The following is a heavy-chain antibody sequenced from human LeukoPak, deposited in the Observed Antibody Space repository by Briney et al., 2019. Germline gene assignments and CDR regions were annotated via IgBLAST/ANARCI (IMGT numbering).Heavy chain of an antibody. J-gene: IGHJ5*02. V-gene: IGHV1-46*01. D-gene: IGHD3-10*01. Sequence: ASVKVSCKASGYTFTSYYMHWVRQAPGQGLEWMGIINPSGGSTSYAQKFQGRVTMTRDMSTSTVYMELSSLRSEDTAVYYCARGEDVLLWFGELSSWFDPWGQGTLVTVSS. CDR2: INPSGGST. CDR1: GYTFTSYY. CDR3: ARGEDVLLWFGELSSWFDP.